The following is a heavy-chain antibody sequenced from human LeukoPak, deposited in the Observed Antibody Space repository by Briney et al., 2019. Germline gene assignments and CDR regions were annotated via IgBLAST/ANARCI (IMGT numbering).Heavy chain of an antibody. V-gene: IGHV3-21*01. CDR2: ISSSSSCI. J-gene: IGHJ4*02. CDR1: GFTFSSYS. Sequence: PGGSLRLSCAASGFTFSSYSMNWVRQAPGKGLEWVSSISSSSSCIYYADSVKGRFTISRDNAKNSLYLQMNSLRAEDTAVYYCVRDYGEYYYDSSGYYGGFDYWGQGTLVTVSS. D-gene: IGHD3-22*01. CDR3: VRDYGEYYYDSSGYYGGFDY.